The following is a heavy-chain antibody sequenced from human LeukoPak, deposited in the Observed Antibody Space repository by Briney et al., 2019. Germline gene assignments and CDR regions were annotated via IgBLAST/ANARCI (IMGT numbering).Heavy chain of an antibody. Sequence: GGSLRLSCAASGFTFSSYTMNWVRQAPGKGLEWVSSISSSSSYIYYAESVKGRFTMSRDNAKNSLYLQMNSLRAEDTAVYYCARATTYDILTGYFDYWGQGTLVTVSS. J-gene: IGHJ4*02. CDR3: ARATTYDILTGYFDY. V-gene: IGHV3-21*01. D-gene: IGHD3-9*01. CDR2: ISSSSSYI. CDR1: GFTFSSYT.